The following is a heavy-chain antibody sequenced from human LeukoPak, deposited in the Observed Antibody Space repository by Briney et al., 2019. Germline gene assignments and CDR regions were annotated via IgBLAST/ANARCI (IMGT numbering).Heavy chain of an antibody. D-gene: IGHD2-8*02. CDR2: INHSGST. J-gene: IGHJ4*02. CDR3: ARENSTGPPFDY. V-gene: IGHV4-34*01. CDR1: GGSFSGYY. Sequence: SETLSLTCAVYGGSFSGYYWSWIRQPPGKGLEWIGEINHSGSTNYNPSLKSRVPISVDTSKNQFSLTLSSVTAADTAVYYCARENSTGPPFDYWGQGTLVTVSS.